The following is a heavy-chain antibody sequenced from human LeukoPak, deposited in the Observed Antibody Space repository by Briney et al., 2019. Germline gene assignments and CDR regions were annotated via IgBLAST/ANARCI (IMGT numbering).Heavy chain of an antibody. V-gene: IGHV3-30*18. CDR2: ISYDGNSE. J-gene: IGHJ5*02. CDR1: GFTFSDYG. D-gene: IGHD2-2*01. Sequence: PGGSLRLSCAASGFTFSDYGMHWVRQAPGKGLEWVAVISYDGNSEYYADSVKGRFSISRDNSKDTLYLQMNSLRPEDTAVYYWAKRRGTSCYDPGGQETLVPVSS. CDR3: AKRRGTSCYDP.